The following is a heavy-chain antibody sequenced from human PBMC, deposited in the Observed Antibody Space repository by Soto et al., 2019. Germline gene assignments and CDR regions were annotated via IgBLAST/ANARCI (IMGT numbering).Heavy chain of an antibody. V-gene: IGHV3-48*02. Sequence: EVQLVESGGGLVQPGGSLRLSCAASGFTFSSYSMNWVRQAPGKGLEWVSYISSSSSTIYYADSVKGRFTISRDNAKNSLYLQMNSLRDEDTAVYYWARNGVGYCISTSCYSKGDYYYYGMDVWGQGTTVTVSS. CDR2: ISSSSSTI. CDR1: GFTFSSYS. CDR3: ARNGVGYCISTSCYSKGDYYYYGMDV. J-gene: IGHJ6*02. D-gene: IGHD2-2*01.